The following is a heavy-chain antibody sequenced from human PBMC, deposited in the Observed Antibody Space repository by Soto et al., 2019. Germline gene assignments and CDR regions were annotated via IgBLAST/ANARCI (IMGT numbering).Heavy chain of an antibody. J-gene: IGHJ4*02. V-gene: IGHV4-31*03. CDR1: GSSISSGSYY. CDR2: IYHSGST. D-gene: IGHD2-15*01. CDR3: ARDYMAVVD. Sequence: QVQLQESGPGLVKPSQTLSLTCTVSGSSISSGSYYWSWIRQHPGKGLEWIGYIYHSGSTYYNPSLKTRATISLDTSKNQFSLKLSSVTAADTAVYYCARDYMAVVDWGQGTLVTVSS.